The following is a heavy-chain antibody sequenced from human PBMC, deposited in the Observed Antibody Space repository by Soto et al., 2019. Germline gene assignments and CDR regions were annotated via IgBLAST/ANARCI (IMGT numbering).Heavy chain of an antibody. CDR2: INPDNGNT. Sequence: ASVKVSCKAYGYTFTRYTMNWVRQAPGQRLEWMGWINPDNGNTKSSQKFQDRVIITRDTSASTAYVDLSSLRSEDTAVYYCARGIATGQLDPWGQGTLVTVSS. CDR1: GYTFTRYT. V-gene: IGHV1-3*01. CDR3: ARGIATGQLDP. J-gene: IGHJ5*02. D-gene: IGHD2-15*01.